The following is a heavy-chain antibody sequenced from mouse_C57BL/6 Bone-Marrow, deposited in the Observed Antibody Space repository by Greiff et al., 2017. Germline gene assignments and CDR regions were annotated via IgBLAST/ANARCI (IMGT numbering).Heavy chain of an antibody. Sequence: VQLKQSGPVLVKPGASVKMSCKASGYTFTDYYMNWVKQSHGKSLEWIGVINPYNGGTSYNQKFKGKATLTVDKSSSTAYMELNSLTSEDSAVYYCARRGYGSSFDYWGQGTTLTVSS. V-gene: IGHV1-19*01. CDR3: ARRGYGSSFDY. D-gene: IGHD1-1*01. CDR1: GYTFTDYY. J-gene: IGHJ2*01. CDR2: INPYNGGT.